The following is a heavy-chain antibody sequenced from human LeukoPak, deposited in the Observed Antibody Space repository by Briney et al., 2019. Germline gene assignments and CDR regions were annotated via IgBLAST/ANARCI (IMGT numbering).Heavy chain of an antibody. J-gene: IGHJ5*02. CDR1: GGSFSGYY. CDR3: ARGRSSGWYYVWLDP. CDR2: INHSGST. Sequence: SETLSLTCAVYGGSFSGYYWSWIRQPPGKGLEWIGEINHSGSTNYNPSLKSRVTISVDTSKNQFSLKLSYVTAADTAVYYCARGRSSGWYYVWLDPWGQGTLVTVSS. V-gene: IGHV4-34*01. D-gene: IGHD6-19*01.